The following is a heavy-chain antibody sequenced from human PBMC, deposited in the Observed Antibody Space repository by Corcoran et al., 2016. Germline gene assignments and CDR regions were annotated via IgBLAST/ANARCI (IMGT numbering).Heavy chain of an antibody. D-gene: IGHD2-2*01. V-gene: IGHV4-39*07. Sequence: QLQLQESGPGLVKPSETLSLTCTVSGGSISSSSYYWGWIRQPPGKGLEWIGSIYYSGSTYYNPSLKSRVTISVDTSKNQFSLKLSSVTAADTALYYCARGPSVPAAGDYWGQGTLVTVSS. CDR1: GGSISSSSYY. CDR2: IYYSGST. CDR3: ARGPSVPAAGDY. J-gene: IGHJ4*02.